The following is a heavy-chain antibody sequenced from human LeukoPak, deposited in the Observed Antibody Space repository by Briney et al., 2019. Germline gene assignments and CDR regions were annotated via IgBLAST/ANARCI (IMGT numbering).Heavy chain of an antibody. Sequence: SETLSLTCAVYGGSFSGHYWSWIRQPPGKGLEWIGEINHSGSTNYNPSLKSRVTISVDTSKNQFSLKLSSVTAADTAVYYCAREDRYYGSGSYSPTYNWFDPWGQGTLVTVSS. J-gene: IGHJ5*02. CDR2: INHSGST. CDR3: AREDRYYGSGSYSPTYNWFDP. D-gene: IGHD3-10*01. CDR1: GGSFSGHY. V-gene: IGHV4-34*01.